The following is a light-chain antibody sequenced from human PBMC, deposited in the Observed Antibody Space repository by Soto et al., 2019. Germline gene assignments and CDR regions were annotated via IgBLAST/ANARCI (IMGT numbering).Light chain of an antibody. Sequence: VVLSQSPRTLSLSPGERATLSCRASQSVSNNYLAWYQQKPGQAPRLLIYGASNRATGIPDGFSGSGSGTDFTLTISRLEPEDFAVYYCQQYGSSGTFGQGTEV. CDR1: QSVSNNY. CDR3: QQYGSSGT. V-gene: IGKV3-20*01. CDR2: GAS. J-gene: IGKJ1*01.